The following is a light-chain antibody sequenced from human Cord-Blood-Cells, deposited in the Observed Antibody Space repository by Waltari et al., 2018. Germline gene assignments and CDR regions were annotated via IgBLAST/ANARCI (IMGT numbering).Light chain of an antibody. Sequence: QSALTQPRSVSGSPGQSVTLSCTATSSDVGGYNYFSWYQQHPGKAPKLMIYDVSKRPSGVPDRFSGSKSGNTASLTISGLQAEDEADYYCCSYAGSYTLVFGGGTKLTVL. CDR1: SSDVGGYNY. V-gene: IGLV2-11*01. J-gene: IGLJ3*02. CDR2: DVS. CDR3: CSYAGSYTLV.